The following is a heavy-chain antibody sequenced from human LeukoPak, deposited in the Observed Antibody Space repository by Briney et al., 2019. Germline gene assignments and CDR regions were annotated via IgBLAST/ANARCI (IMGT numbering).Heavy chain of an antibody. Sequence: GGSLRLSCAASGFTFSTYAMSWVRQAPGKGLEWVAVISYDGSNKYYADSVKGRFTISRDNSKNTLYLQMNSLRAEDTAVYYCAKDNDYWGQGTLVTVSS. CDR1: GFTFSTYA. CDR3: AKDNDY. CDR2: ISYDGSNK. J-gene: IGHJ4*02. V-gene: IGHV3-30*18.